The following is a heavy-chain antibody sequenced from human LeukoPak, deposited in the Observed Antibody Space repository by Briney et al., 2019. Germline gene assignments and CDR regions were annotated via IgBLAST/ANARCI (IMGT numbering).Heavy chain of an antibody. D-gene: IGHD3-10*01. V-gene: IGHV4-34*01. CDR1: GGSFSGYY. Sequence: SETLSLTCAVYGGSFSGYYWSWIRQPPGKGLEWIGEINHSGSTNYNPSLKSRVTISVDTSKNQFSLKLSSVTAADTAVYYCARGGLWFGELLYNDYWGQGTLVTVSS. J-gene: IGHJ4*02. CDR3: ARGGLWFGELLYNDY. CDR2: INHSGST.